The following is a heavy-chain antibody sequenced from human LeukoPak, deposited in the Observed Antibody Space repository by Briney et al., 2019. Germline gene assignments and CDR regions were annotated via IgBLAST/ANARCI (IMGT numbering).Heavy chain of an antibody. CDR1: GYTFTSYY. CDR3: ARDLFPRVGATFDY. J-gene: IGHJ4*02. D-gene: IGHD1-26*01. CDR2: INPSGGSP. Sequence: ASVKVSCKASGYTFTSYYIHWVRQAPGQGLEWMGSINPSGGSPSQAQKFQGRVTLTRDTSTSTVYKQLNSLRSEDTAVYYCARDLFPRVGATFDYWGQGTLVTVSS. V-gene: IGHV1-46*03.